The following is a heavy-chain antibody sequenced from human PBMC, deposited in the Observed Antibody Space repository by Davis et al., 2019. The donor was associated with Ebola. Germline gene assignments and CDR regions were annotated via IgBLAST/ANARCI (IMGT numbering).Heavy chain of an antibody. D-gene: IGHD6-6*01. CDR2: ISFDGSNK. J-gene: IGHJ6*04. CDR3: AKDSSSSSHYYYGMDV. Sequence: GESLKISCAASGFTFSTYGMHWVRQAPGKGLDWVAVISFDGSNKSYADSVKGRFTISRDNAKNSLYLQMNSLRAEDTALYYCAKDSSSSSHYYYGMDVWGKGTTVTVSS. V-gene: IGHV3-30*18. CDR1: GFTFSTYG.